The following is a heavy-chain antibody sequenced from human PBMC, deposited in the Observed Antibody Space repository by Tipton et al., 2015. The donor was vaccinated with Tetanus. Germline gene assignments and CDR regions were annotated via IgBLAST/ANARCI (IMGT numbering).Heavy chain of an antibody. D-gene: IGHD3-22*01. Sequence: QVQLVQSGAEVKKPGASVKVSCKASGYTFTSYGISWVRQAPGQGLEWMGWISAYNGNTNYAQKLQGRVTMTTDTSTSTAYMELRSLRSDDTAVYYCAREVGYYDSSGYFVDYYGMDVWGQGTTVTVSS. CDR2: ISAYNGNT. CDR1: GYTFTSYG. J-gene: IGHJ6*02. CDR3: AREVGYYDSSGYFVDYYGMDV. V-gene: IGHV1-18*01.